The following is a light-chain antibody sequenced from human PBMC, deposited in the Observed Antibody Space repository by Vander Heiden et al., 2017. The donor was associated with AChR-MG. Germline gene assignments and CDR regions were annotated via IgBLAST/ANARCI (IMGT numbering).Light chain of an antibody. CDR2: DVS. CDR3: SSYAGSNNYV. Sequence: QSALTQPPSASGSPGQSVTISCTGTSSDVGGYNYVSWYQQHPAKAPKLSIYDVSKRPSGVPDPFSGSKSGNTASLTVSGLQAEDEADYYCSSYAGSNNYVFGTGTKVTVL. J-gene: IGLJ1*01. CDR1: SSDVGGYNY. V-gene: IGLV2-8*01.